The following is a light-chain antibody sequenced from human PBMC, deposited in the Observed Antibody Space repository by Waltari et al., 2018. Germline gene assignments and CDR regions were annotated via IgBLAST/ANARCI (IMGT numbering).Light chain of an antibody. V-gene: IGLV2-14*03. CDR2: DVS. CDR1: RRDGDENRN. Sequence: QSALTQPAPAAGSPGPSGPLSCPGVRRDGDENRNISWFRQHPGKAPKLILYDVSNRASDISNRFSGYKSGNTASLTISRLQADDEADYFCSYYPDTHTPVVFGGGTKLTV. CDR3: SYYPDTHTPVV. J-gene: IGLJ2*01.